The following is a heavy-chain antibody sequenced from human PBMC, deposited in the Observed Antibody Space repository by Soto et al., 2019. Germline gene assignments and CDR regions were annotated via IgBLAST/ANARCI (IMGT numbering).Heavy chain of an antibody. J-gene: IGHJ4*02. V-gene: IGHV1-18*01. CDR1: GYTFTSYG. CDR2: ISGYNGNT. D-gene: IGHD2-2*01. CDR3: ARTRLDCRGTSCYDY. Sequence: QVQLVQSGAEVKRPGASVKVSCKASGYTFTSYGVSWVRQAPGQGLEWMAWISGYNGNTNYEQKYQGRVTVTADTSTSKAYMDLRSLRSDDTAVYYCARTRLDCRGTSCYDYWGQGTLVTVSS.